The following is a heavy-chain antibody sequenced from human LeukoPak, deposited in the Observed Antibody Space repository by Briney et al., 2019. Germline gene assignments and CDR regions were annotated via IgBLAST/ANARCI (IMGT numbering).Heavy chain of an antibody. CDR1: GFSFSSYA. J-gene: IGHJ4*02. D-gene: IGHD5-24*01. Sequence: GGSLRLSCTASGFSFSSYAMHWVRQAPGKGLEYVSAISSNGGSTYYANSVKGRFTISRDNSENTLYLQMGSLRAEDMAVYYCARKRWEEYFDYWGQGTLVTVSS. CDR3: ARKRWEEYFDY. V-gene: IGHV3-64*01. CDR2: ISSNGGST.